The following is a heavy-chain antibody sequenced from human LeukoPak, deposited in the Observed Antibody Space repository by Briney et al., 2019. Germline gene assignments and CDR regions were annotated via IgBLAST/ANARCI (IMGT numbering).Heavy chain of an antibody. CDR3: ARFITMDERAYDY. J-gene: IGHJ4*02. CDR2: INHSGST. Sequence: PSETLSLTCAVYGGSFSGYYWSWLRQPPGKGLEWLGEINHSGSTNYNPSLKSRVTISVDTSKNQFSLNLSSVTAADTAVYYCARFITMDERAYDYWGQGTLVTVSS. V-gene: IGHV4-34*01. CDR1: GGSFSGYY. D-gene: IGHD3-10*01.